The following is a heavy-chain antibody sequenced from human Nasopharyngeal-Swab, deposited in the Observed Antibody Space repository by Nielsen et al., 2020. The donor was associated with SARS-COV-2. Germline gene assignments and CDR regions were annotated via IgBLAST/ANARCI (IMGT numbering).Heavy chain of an antibody. CDR1: GFTFSPSP. CDR2: IGNNHAT. J-gene: IGHJ6*02. CDR3: TTNYANPVYGLDV. D-gene: IGHD4/OR15-4a*01. Sequence: GSLRLSCAASGFTFSPSPIHWVRRASGKGLEWVGRIGNNHATTYGASVKGRFTFSRDDSKKTAYLQMNSLKTGDTAVYYCTTNYANPVYGLDVWGQGTTVTVSS. V-gene: IGHV3-73*01.